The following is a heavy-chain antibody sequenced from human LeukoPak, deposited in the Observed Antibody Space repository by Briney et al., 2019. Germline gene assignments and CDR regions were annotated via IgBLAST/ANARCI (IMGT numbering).Heavy chain of an antibody. J-gene: IGHJ4*02. V-gene: IGHV3-74*01. CDR3: ATVNYYESGGYYTFVH. CDR2: INSDGSTT. D-gene: IGHD3-22*01. CDR1: GFAFNKYW. Sequence: GGSLRLSCAASGFAFNKYWVHWVRQAPGKGLVWVSRINSDGSTTSYADSVKGGFTISRDNAKNTLYLQMSSRRAADTAVYYCATVNYYESGGYYTFVHWGQGTLVTVSS.